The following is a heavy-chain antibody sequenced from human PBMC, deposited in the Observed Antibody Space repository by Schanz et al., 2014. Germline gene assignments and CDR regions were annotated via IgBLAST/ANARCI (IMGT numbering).Heavy chain of an antibody. Sequence: QVQLVQPGAAAKKPGASVKVSCKASGYTFTSYGISWVRQAPGQGLEWMGWISPYNGNTNYAQKRQGRVSMTADTSTSTAYMDLRSLRSDNTAVYYCARDQSPYTNSSDVRYFDYWGQGSLVTVSS. D-gene: IGHD6-6*01. J-gene: IGHJ4*02. CDR3: ARDQSPYTNSSDVRYFDY. CDR2: ISPYNGNT. V-gene: IGHV1-18*01. CDR1: GYTFTSYG.